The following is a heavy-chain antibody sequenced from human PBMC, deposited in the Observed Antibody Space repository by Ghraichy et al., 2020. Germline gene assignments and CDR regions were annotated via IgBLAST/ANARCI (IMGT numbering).Heavy chain of an antibody. J-gene: IGHJ3*02. D-gene: IGHD6-13*01. Sequence: SETLSLTCTVSGGSISSSSYYWGWIRQPPGKGLDGIGSIYYTGSTYYNPSLKSRVTISVDTSKNQFSLKLSSVTAADTAVYYCAGVIAAGTFDIWGQGTMVTVSS. CDR3: AGVIAAGTFDI. CDR1: GGSISSSSYY. V-gene: IGHV4-39*07. CDR2: IYYTGST.